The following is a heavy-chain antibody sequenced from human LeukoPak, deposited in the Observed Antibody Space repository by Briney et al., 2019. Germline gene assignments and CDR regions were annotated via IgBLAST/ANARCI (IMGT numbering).Heavy chain of an antibody. D-gene: IGHD2-2*01. Sequence: GGSLRLSCAASGFTFDDYGMSWVRQAPGKGLEWVSGINWNGGSTSYADSVKGRFTISRDNAKNSLYLQMNSLRAEDTALYHCARVVVPAAYFYYYYMDVWGKGTTVTVSS. CDR2: INWNGGST. CDR3: ARVVVPAAYFYYYYMDV. CDR1: GFTFDDYG. V-gene: IGHV3-20*01. J-gene: IGHJ6*03.